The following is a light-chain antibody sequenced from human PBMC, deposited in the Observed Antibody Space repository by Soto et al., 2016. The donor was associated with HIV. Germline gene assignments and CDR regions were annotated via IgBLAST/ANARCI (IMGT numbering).Light chain of an antibody. V-gene: IGLV3-19*01. Sequence: SSELTQDPAVSVALGQTVKITCQGDSLRSYYATWYQQKPGQAPVFVIYGQNNRPSGIPDRFSGSSSGNTASLTITGAQAEDEADYYSMSRDNNTNPVIFGGGTKLTVL. CDR2: GQN. CDR1: SLRSYY. J-gene: IGLJ2*01. CDR3: MSRDNNTNPVI.